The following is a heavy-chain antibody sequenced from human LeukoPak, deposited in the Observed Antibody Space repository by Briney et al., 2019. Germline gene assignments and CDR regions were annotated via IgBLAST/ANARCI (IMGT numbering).Heavy chain of an antibody. CDR2: IYYSGST. D-gene: IGHD6-19*01. Sequence: SETLPLTCTVSGGSISSYYWSWIRQPPGKGLEWIGYIYYSGSTNYNPSLKSRVTISVDTSKNQFSLKPSSVTAADTAVYYCAREDSSGWYDYWGQGTLVTVSS. J-gene: IGHJ4*02. CDR3: AREDSSGWYDY. CDR1: GGSISSYY. V-gene: IGHV4-59*01.